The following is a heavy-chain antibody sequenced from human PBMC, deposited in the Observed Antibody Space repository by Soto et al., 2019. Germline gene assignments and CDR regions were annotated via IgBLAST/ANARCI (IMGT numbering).Heavy chain of an antibody. D-gene: IGHD3-22*01. V-gene: IGHV1-69*01. J-gene: IGHJ4*02. CDR3: AKRSDDSSGLFDY. CDR1: GGTFSSYA. CDR2: IHPIFGTA. Sequence: QVQLVQSGAEVKNPGSSVKVSCKASGGTFSSYAISWVRQAPGQRLECMGGIHPIFGTANYAQKFQGRVTIAADESTSTAYMELSSLRSENTDVYYCAKRSDDSSGLFDYWVQGTLVTVSS.